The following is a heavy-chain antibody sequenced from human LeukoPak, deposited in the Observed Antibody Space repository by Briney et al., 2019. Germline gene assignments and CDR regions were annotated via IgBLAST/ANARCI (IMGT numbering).Heavy chain of an antibody. J-gene: IGHJ4*02. Sequence: SETLSLTCTVSGGSISSSSYYWGWIRQPPGKGLEWIGSIYYSGSTYYNPSLKSRVTISVDTSKNQFSLKLSSVTAADTAVYYCARDDYGDYGGFDYWGQGTLVTVSS. CDR2: IYYSGST. CDR3: ARDDYGDYGGFDY. CDR1: GGSISSSSYY. V-gene: IGHV4-39*07. D-gene: IGHD4-17*01.